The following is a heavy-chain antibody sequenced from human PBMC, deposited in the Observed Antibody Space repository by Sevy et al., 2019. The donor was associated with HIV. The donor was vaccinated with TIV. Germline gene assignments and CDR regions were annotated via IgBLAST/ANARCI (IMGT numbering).Heavy chain of an antibody. CDR2: IYYSGST. V-gene: IGHV4-31*03. Sequence: SETLSLTCTVSGGSISSGGYYWSWIRQHPVKGLEWIGYIYYSGSTYYNPSLKSRVTISIDTSKNQFSLKLTSVTAADTAVYYCARSPAGDFDYWGQGTLVTVSS. D-gene: IGHD3-10*01. CDR3: ARSPAGDFDY. J-gene: IGHJ4*02. CDR1: GGSISSGGYY.